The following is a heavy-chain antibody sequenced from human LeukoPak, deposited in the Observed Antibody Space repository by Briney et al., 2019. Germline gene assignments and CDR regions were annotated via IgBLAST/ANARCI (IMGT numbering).Heavy chain of an antibody. V-gene: IGHV3-23*01. CDR3: AKSGASPLYHMDV. CDR2: LTGSSGTA. D-gene: IGHD1-26*01. J-gene: IGHJ6*03. Sequence: GGSLRLSCAASGFTFSSYGVNWVRQAPGKGLEWVSGLTGSSGTAYYAGSVKGRFTISRDDSKNTLYLQMSSLRVDDTAIYYCAKSGASPLYHMDVWGKGATVTVSS. CDR1: GFTFSSYG.